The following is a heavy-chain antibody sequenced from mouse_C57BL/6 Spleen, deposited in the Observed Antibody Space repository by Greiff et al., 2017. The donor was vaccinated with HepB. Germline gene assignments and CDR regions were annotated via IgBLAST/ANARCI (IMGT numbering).Heavy chain of an antibody. J-gene: IGHJ3*01. CDR1: GYTFTDYN. CDR3: ARRYYGYAADGGLAY. D-gene: IGHD2-2*01. V-gene: IGHV1-18*01. Sequence: EVQRVESGPELVKPGASVKIPCKASGYTFTDYNMDWVKQSHGKSLEWIGDINPNNGGTIYNQKFKGKATLTVDKSSSTAYMELRSLTSEDTAVYYCARRYYGYAADGGLAYWGQGTLVTVSA. CDR2: INPNNGGT.